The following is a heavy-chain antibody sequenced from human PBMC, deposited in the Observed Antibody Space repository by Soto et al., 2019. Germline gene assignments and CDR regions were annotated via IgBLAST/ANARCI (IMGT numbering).Heavy chain of an antibody. V-gene: IGHV4-30-2*01. Sequence: QLQLQESGSGLVKPSQTLSLTCAVSGGSISSGGYSWSWIRQPPGKGLEWIGYIYHSGSTYYNPCRKSRVTISVDRSKNQCSRKLSSVTAADTAVYYCARGSPVATDYWGQGTLVTVSS. CDR3: ARGSPVATDY. D-gene: IGHD2-21*02. J-gene: IGHJ4*02. CDR1: GGSISSGGYS. CDR2: IYHSGST.